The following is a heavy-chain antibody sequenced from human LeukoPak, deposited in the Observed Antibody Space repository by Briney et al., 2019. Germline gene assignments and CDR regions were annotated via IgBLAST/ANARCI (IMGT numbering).Heavy chain of an antibody. V-gene: IGHV3-23*01. J-gene: IGHJ4*02. Sequence: PGGSLRLSCIVSGFTFSSYAMNWVRQAPGKGLEWVSTISDSGGSTYYADSVKGRFTISRDNSRTTLYLQMNNLRAKDTAVYYCAKSTAVAVYYSDYWGQGTLVTVSS. D-gene: IGHD6-19*01. CDR2: ISDSGGST. CDR1: GFTFSSYA. CDR3: AKSTAVAVYYSDY.